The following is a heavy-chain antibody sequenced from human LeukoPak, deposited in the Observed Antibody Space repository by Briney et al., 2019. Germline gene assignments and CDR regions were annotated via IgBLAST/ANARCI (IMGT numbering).Heavy chain of an antibody. J-gene: IGHJ5*02. CDR1: GYTFTSYD. CDR2: MNPNSGNT. CDR3: AREGYDYVWGSYRYEGIWFDP. V-gene: IGHV1-8*01. Sequence: ASVKVSCKASGYTFTSYDINWVRQATGQGLEWMGWMNPNSGNTGYAQEFQGRVTMTRNTSISTAYMELSSLRSEDTAVYYCAREGYDYVWGSYRYEGIWFDPWGQGTLVTVSS. D-gene: IGHD3-16*02.